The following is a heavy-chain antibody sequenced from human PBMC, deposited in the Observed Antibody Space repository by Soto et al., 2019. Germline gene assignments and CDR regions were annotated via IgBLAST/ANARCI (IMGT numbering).Heavy chain of an antibody. CDR2: ISISSSYI. CDR1: GFTFSSYS. V-gene: IGHV3-21*01. CDR3: ARDAHLWLARSSQCFGP. J-gene: IGHJ5*02. D-gene: IGHD5-12*01. Sequence: GGSLRLSCAASGFTFSSYSMNWVRQAPGKGQEWVSSISISSSYIYYTDSVKGRVTISGENAKNSLYLKMNSMRVEDTAVYFFARDAHLWLARSSQCFGPWGQGTLVTVAS.